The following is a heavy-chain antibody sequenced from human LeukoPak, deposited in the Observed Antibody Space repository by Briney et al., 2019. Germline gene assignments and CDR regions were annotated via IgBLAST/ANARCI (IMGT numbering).Heavy chain of an antibody. CDR2: IYYSGST. D-gene: IGHD4-11*01. CDR3: AREGYSNHPVDY. CDR1: GGSISSGDYY. J-gene: IGHJ4*02. Sequence: TPSETLSLTCTVSGGSISSGDYYWSWIRQPPGKGLEWIGYIYYSGSTYYNPSLKSRVTISVDTSKNQFSLKLSSVAAADTAVYYCAREGYSNHPVDYWGQGTLVTVSS. V-gene: IGHV4-30-4*01.